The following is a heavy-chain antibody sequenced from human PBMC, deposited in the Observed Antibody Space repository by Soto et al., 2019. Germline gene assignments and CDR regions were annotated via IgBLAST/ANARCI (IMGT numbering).Heavy chain of an antibody. CDR2: IWYDGSNK. J-gene: IGHJ5*02. CDR1: GFTFSSDG. V-gene: IGHV3-33*01. CDR3: ARGQHYDFWSSNRFDP. D-gene: IGHD3-3*01. Sequence: GGSLRLSCAASGFTFSSDGMHWVRQAPGKGLEWVAVIWYDGSNKYYADSVKGRFTISRDNSKNTLYLQMNSLRAEDTAVYYCARGQHYDFWSSNRFDPWGQGTLVTVSS.